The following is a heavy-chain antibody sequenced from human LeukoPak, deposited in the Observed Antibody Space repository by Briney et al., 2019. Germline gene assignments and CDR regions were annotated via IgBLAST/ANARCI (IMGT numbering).Heavy chain of an antibody. Sequence: SETLSLTCAVYGGSFSGYYWSWIRQPPGKGLEWIGYIYYSGSTNYNPSLKSRVTISVDTSKNQFSLKLSSVTAADTAVYYCARHRFYDSSGYYEESYYFDYWGQGTLVTVSS. J-gene: IGHJ4*02. V-gene: IGHV4-59*08. CDR3: ARHRFYDSSGYYEESYYFDY. D-gene: IGHD3-22*01. CDR2: IYYSGST. CDR1: GGSFSGYY.